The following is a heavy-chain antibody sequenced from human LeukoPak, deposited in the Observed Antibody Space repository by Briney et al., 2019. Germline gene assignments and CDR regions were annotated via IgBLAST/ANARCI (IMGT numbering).Heavy chain of an antibody. V-gene: IGHV3-30*03. CDR3: ASSVHEYVPY. D-gene: IGHD3-16*01. CDR1: GFTFSTYG. J-gene: IGHJ4*02. Sequence: GGSLRLSCTASGFTFSTYGMHWVRQAPGKGLEWVTLISYDGSTKYYSDSVKGRFTLSRDNSKNTLYLQMNSLRAEDTAVYYCASSVHEYVPYWGQGTLVTVSS. CDR2: ISYDGSTK.